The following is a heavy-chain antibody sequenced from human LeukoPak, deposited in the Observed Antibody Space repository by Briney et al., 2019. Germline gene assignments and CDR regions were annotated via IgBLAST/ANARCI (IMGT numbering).Heavy chain of an antibody. V-gene: IGHV3-48*03. CDR2: ISSSGSTI. J-gene: IGHJ4*02. Sequence: GGSLRLSCAASGFTFSSYEMNWVRQAPGKGLEWVSYISSSGSTIYYADSVKGRFTISGDNAKNSLYLQMNSLRAEDTAVYYCASPSDYFDYWGQGTLVTVSS. CDR1: GFTFSSYE. CDR3: ASPSDYFDY.